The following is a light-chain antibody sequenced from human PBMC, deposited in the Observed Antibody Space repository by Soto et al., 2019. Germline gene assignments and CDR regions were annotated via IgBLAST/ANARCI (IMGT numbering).Light chain of an antibody. CDR1: QTLSDN. CDR2: RAS. Sequence: EIVMTQSPATLAVSPGDTVTLSCRASQTLSDNLAWYQQKPGQAPRLLIFRASTRATCVPARFSARGSGTEFTLSISGLGSDDFSAYYCHLDSRWPPMTFGPGTKVEIK. CDR3: HLDSRWPPMT. V-gene: IGKV3-15*01. J-gene: IGKJ1*01.